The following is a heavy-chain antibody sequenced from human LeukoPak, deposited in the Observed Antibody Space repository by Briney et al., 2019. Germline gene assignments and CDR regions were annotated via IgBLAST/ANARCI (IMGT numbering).Heavy chain of an antibody. J-gene: IGHJ4*02. Sequence: ASVKVSCKASGYTFTGFYIHWVQQAPGQGLEWMGWIYPNSGDTGYAHKFQGRVTMTRDTSINTAYMDLSSLRSDDTAVYYCARKAGPTFDYWGQGTLVTVSS. CDR3: ARKAGPTFDY. CDR1: GYTFTGFY. V-gene: IGHV1-2*02. CDR2: IYPNSGDT. D-gene: IGHD6-25*01.